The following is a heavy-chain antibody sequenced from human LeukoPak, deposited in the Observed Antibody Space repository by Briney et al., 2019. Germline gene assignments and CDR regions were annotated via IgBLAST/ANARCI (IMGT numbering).Heavy chain of an antibody. D-gene: IGHD1-26*01. CDR1: GFTFSSYG. CDR3: ARDRRGSYPRGCSDY. Sequence: PGGSLRLSCAASGFTFSSYGMHWVRQAPGKGLEWVAVIWYDGSNKYYADSVKGRFTISRDNSKNTLYLQMNSLRAEDTAVYYCARDRRGSYPRGCSDYWGQGTLVTVSS. CDR2: IWYDGSNK. J-gene: IGHJ4*02. V-gene: IGHV3-33*01.